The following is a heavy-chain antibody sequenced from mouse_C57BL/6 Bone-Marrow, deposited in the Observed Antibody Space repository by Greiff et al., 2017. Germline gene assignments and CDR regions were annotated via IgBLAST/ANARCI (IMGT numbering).Heavy chain of an antibody. Sequence: EVKVVESGGGLVQPGESLKLSCESNEYEFPSHDMSWVRKTPEKRLELVAAINSDGGSTYYPDTMERRFIISRDNTKKTLYLQMSSLRSEDTALYYCARWGNGSSYDGYAMDYWGQGTSVTVSS. CDR1: EYEFPSHD. CDR3: ARWGNGSSYDGYAMDY. J-gene: IGHJ4*01. V-gene: IGHV5-2*01. CDR2: INSDGGST. D-gene: IGHD1-1*01.